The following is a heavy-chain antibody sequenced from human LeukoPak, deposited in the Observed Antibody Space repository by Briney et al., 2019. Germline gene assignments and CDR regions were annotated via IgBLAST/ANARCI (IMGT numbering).Heavy chain of an antibody. CDR2: IRYDGSNK. CDR3: AKAAGQLRSYFDY. CDR1: GFTFSSYG. D-gene: IGHD6-6*01. V-gene: IGHV3-30*02. J-gene: IGHJ4*02. Sequence: QSGGSLRLSCAASGFTFSSYGMHWVRQAPGKGLEWVAFIRYDGSNKYYADSVKGRFTISRDNSKNTLYLQMNSLRAEDTAVYYCAKAAGQLRSYFDYWGQGTLVTVSS.